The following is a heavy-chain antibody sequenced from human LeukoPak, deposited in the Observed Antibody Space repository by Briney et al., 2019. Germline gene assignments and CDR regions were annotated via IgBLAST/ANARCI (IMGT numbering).Heavy chain of an antibody. V-gene: IGHV3-21*01. Sequence: GGSLRLSCTGSGFTFSIYNMNWVRQAPGKGLEWVALISSSSGYIYYTDSVKGRFTISRDNAKNSLYLQMNSLRAEDTAVYYCARGSEWEPLYYFDYWGQGNLVTVFS. CDR1: GFTFSIYN. CDR2: ISSSSGYI. J-gene: IGHJ4*02. CDR3: ARGSEWEPLYYFDY. D-gene: IGHD1-26*01.